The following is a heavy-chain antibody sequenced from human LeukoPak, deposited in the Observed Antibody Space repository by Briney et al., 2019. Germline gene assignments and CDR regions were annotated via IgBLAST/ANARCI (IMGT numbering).Heavy chain of an antibody. CDR2: INSGGTT. CDR3: ARDCGTTNCYEAAGYFQH. D-gene: IGHD2-2*01. J-gene: IGHJ1*01. CDR1: GFTVSNAW. V-gene: IGHV3-15*01. Sequence: GGSLRLSCAASGFTVSNAWMSWVRRAPGRGLEWLGRINSGGTTEYAAPVKGRFLISRDDSENTLHLQMNSLKTEDTAVYYCARDCGTTNCYEAAGYFQHWGQGTLVTVSS.